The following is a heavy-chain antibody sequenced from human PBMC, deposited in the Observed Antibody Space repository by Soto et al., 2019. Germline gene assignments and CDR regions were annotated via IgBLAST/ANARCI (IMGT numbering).Heavy chain of an antibody. CDR2: ISYDGSNK. CDR3: AKAGDYYDSSGYYYNWFDP. V-gene: IGHV3-30-3*01. CDR1: GFTFSSYA. J-gene: IGHJ5*02. D-gene: IGHD3-22*01. Sequence: GGSLRLSCAASGFTFSSYAMHWVRQAPGKGLEWVAVISYDGSNKYYADSVKGRFTISRDNTKNTLYLQMNSLRAEDTAVYYCAKAGDYYDSSGYYYNWFDPWGQGTLVTVSS.